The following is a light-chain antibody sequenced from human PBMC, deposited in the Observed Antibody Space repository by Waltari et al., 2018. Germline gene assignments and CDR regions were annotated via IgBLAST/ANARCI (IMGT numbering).Light chain of an antibody. J-gene: IGKJ4*02. CDR3: QQYNNWFWA. CDR1: QSVGSN. V-gene: IGKV3-15*01. Sequence: EIVMTQSPATPSVSPGERATLSCRASQSVGSNLAWYQQKPGQAPRLLIYGASTRATGIPARFSGSGSGTEFTLTISSLQSEDFAVYYCQQYNNWFWAFGGGTKVEIK. CDR2: GAS.